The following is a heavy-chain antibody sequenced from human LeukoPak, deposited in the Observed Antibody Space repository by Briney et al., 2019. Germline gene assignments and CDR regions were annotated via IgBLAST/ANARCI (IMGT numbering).Heavy chain of an antibody. V-gene: IGHV3-7*01. CDR1: GFTSSSYW. J-gene: IGHJ4*02. Sequence: GGSLRLSCAASGFTSSSYWMSWVRQAPGKGLEWVANIKQDGSEKYYVDSVKGRFTISRDNAKNSLYLQMNSLRAEDTAVYYCARATPTNWDFDYWGQGTLVTVSS. CDR2: IKQDGSEK. D-gene: IGHD7-27*01. CDR3: ARATPTNWDFDY.